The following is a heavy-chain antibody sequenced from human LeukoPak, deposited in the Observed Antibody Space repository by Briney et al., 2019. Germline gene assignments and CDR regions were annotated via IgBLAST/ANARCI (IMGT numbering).Heavy chain of an antibody. CDR3: VKGFGNALDY. Sequence: GGSLRLSCAASGFTFDDYAMHWVRQAPGKGLEWVSLISWDGGSTYYADSVKGRFTISRDNSKNSLYLQMNSLRAEDTALYYCVKGFGNALDYWGQGTLVTVSS. V-gene: IGHV3-43D*04. J-gene: IGHJ4*02. CDR1: GFTFDDYA. CDR2: ISWDGGST. D-gene: IGHD4-23*01.